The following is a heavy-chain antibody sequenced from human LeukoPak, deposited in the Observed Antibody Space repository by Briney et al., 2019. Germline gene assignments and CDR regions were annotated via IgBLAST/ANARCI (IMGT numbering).Heavy chain of an antibody. CDR3: ARERLTVFDY. CDR2: ISSSSRSI. J-gene: IGHJ4*02. CDR1: GFTLSNYN. Sequence: GGSLRLSCAASGFTLSNYNMNWVRQAPGKGLEWVSHISSSSRSIYYADSVKGRFTISRDNAQNSLYLQMNSLRAEDTAVYYCARERLTVFDYWGQGTLVTVSS. V-gene: IGHV3-48*01.